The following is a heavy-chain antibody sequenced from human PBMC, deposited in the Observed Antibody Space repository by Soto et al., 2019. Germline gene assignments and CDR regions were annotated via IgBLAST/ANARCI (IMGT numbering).Heavy chain of an antibody. CDR3: ASRPSGSGFDP. CDR2: IYHSGST. V-gene: IGHV4-30-2*01. J-gene: IGHJ5*02. CDR1: GGSISSGGYS. Sequence: QLQLQESGSGLVKPSQTLSLTCAVSGGSISSGGYSWSWIRQPPGKGLECIGYIYHSGSTYYNPSLTSRVTIYVDRSKNQFSLKLSSVTAADTAVYYCASRPSGSGFDPWGQGTLVTVSS. D-gene: IGHD1-26*01.